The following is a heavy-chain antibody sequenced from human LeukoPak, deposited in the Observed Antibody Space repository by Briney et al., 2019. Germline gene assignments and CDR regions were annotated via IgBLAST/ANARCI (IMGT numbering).Heavy chain of an antibody. CDR3: ARADYSNYVGYFDY. V-gene: IGHV1-69*05. J-gene: IGHJ4*02. Sequence: GGPVKVSCKASGGTLSSYAISWGGQAPGQRVEWMGRIIPIFGTANYAQKFQGRVKITTDESTSTAYMELSSLRSEDTAVYYCARADYSNYVGYFDYWGQGTLVTVSS. CDR2: IIPIFGTA. D-gene: IGHD4-11*01. CDR1: GGTLSSYA.